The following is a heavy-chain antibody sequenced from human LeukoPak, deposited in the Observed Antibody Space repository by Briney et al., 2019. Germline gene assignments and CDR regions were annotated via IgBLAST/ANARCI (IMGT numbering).Heavy chain of an antibody. CDR3: AGVVYGGNSVDY. CDR1: GGSISSGGYY. V-gene: IGHV4-31*03. Sequence: SQTLSLTCTVSGGSISSGGYYWSWIRQHPGKGLEWIGYIYYSGSTYYNPSLKSRVTISVDTSKNQFSLKLSSVTAADTAVYYCAGVVYGGNSVDYWGQGTLVTVSS. J-gene: IGHJ4*02. CDR2: IYYSGST. D-gene: IGHD4-23*01.